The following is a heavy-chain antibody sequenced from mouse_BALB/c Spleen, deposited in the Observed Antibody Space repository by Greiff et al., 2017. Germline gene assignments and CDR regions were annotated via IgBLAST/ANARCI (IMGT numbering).Heavy chain of an antibody. CDR3: ARRLWDYDGLYYYAMDY. Sequence: DVMLVESGGGLVQPGGSRKLSCAASGFTFSSFGMHWVRQAPEKGLEWVAYISSGSSTIYYADTVKGRFTISRDNPKNTVFLQMTSLRSEDTAMYYCARRLWDYDGLYYYAMDYWGQGTSVTVSS. CDR2: ISSGSSTI. V-gene: IGHV5-17*02. D-gene: IGHD2-4*01. J-gene: IGHJ4*01. CDR1: GFTFSSFG.